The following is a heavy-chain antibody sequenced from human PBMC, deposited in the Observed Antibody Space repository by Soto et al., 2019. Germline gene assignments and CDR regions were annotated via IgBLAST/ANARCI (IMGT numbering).Heavy chain of an antibody. Sequence: PSETLSLTCSVSGYPIIGPSYWAWIRQPPGKGPEWIASIYHGGTTFYNPSLKSRITISVDTSNNQFSLKLTSVTAADTAVYYCAKVHVMVVAGSTFDYWGHGTLVTVSS. CDR3: AKVHVMVVAGSTFDY. CDR2: IYHGGTT. CDR1: GYPIIGPSY. V-gene: IGHV4-38-2*02. D-gene: IGHD2-21*02. J-gene: IGHJ4*01.